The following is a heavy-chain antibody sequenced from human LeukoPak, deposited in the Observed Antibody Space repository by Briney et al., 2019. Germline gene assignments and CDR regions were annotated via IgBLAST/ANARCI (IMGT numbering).Heavy chain of an antibody. CDR3: ARGPTVLRFLEWLLKPLDY. J-gene: IGHJ4*02. D-gene: IGHD3-3*01. CDR2: IIPIFGTA. CDR1: GGTFSSYA. Sequence: ASVKVSRKASGGTFSSYAISWVRQAPGQGLEWMGGIIPIFGTANYAQKFQGRVTITADESTSTAYMELSSLRSEDTAVYYCARGPTVLRFLEWLLKPLDYWGQGTLVTVSS. V-gene: IGHV1-69*13.